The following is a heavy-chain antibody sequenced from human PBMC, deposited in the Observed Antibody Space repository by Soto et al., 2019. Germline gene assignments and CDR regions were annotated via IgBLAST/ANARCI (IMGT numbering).Heavy chain of an antibody. CDR1: GYTFTSYG. Sequence: ASVKVSCKASGYTFTSYGISWVRQAPGQGLEWMGWISAYNGNTNYAQKLQGRVTMTTDTSTSTAYMELRSLRSDDTAVYYCARSGYDILTGYYGSDPWGQGTLVTVSS. CDR3: ARSGYDILTGYYGSDP. J-gene: IGHJ5*02. V-gene: IGHV1-18*01. D-gene: IGHD3-9*01. CDR2: ISAYNGNT.